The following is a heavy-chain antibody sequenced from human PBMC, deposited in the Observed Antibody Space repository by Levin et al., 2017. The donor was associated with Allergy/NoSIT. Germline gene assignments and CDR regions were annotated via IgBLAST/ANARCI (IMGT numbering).Heavy chain of an antibody. CDR2: ISSSSSYT. V-gene: IGHV3-11*05. Sequence: PGGSLRLSCAASGFTFSDYYMSWIRQAPGKGLEWVSYISSSSSYTNYADSVKGRFTISRDNAKNSLYLQMNSLRAEDTAVYYCARDAAGYSSSRAAFDIWGQGTMVTVSS. J-gene: IGHJ3*02. D-gene: IGHD6-13*01. CDR3: ARDAAGYSSSRAAFDI. CDR1: GFTFSDYY.